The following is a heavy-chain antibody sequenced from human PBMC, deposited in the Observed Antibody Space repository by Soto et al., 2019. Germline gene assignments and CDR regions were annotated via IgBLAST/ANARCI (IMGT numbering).Heavy chain of an antibody. CDR3: ARVRSGGVGY. CDR1: IVSISSNNW. Sequence: SETLSLTCTVSIVSISSNNWWSWVRQPPGKGLEWIGEIYHSGSTNYNPSLKSRVTISVDKSKNQFSLKLNSVTAADTAVYYCARVRSGGVGYWGQGTLVTVSS. CDR2: IYHSGST. V-gene: IGHV4-4*02. J-gene: IGHJ4*02. D-gene: IGHD6-19*01.